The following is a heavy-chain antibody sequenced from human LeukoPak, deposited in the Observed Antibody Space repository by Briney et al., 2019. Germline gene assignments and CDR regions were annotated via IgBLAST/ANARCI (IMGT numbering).Heavy chain of an antibody. CDR3: ARADTTGGYYFDY. CDR1: GFTFSSYW. D-gene: IGHD4-17*01. V-gene: IGHV3-7*01. Sequence: SGGSLRLSCAASGFTFSSYWMSWVRQAPGKGLEWVANIKQDGSEKYYVDSVKGRFTISRDNAKNSLYLQINSLRAEDTAVYYCARADTTGGYYFDYWGQGTLVTVSS. J-gene: IGHJ4*02. CDR2: IKQDGSEK.